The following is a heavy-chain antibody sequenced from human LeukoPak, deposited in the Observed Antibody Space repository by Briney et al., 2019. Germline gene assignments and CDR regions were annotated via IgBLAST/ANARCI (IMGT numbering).Heavy chain of an antibody. Sequence: PGGSLRLSCAASGFTFSSYWLSWVRQPPGKGLEWVANIKQDDSQKYYADSVRGASTISNNNDKHTPNLQMTGLCDDASAVYYSTRVIGLDYWGQGTLVTVSS. D-gene: IGHD2-15*01. CDR3: TRVIGLDY. V-gene: IGHV3-7*01. CDR1: GFTFSSYW. CDR2: IKQDDSQK. J-gene: IGHJ4*02.